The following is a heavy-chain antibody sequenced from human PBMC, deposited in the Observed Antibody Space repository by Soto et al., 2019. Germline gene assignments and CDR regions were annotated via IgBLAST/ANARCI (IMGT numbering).Heavy chain of an antibody. D-gene: IGHD1-26*01. CDR1: GGTFSSYA. CDR2: IIPIFGTA. V-gene: IGHV1-69*13. J-gene: IGHJ4*02. Sequence: ASVKVSCKASGGTFSSYAISWVRQAPGQGLEWMGGIIPIFGTANYAQKFQGRVTITADESTSTAYMELSSLRSEDTAVYYCARDSPTEGGFDYWGQGTLVTVSS. CDR3: ARDSPTEGGFDY.